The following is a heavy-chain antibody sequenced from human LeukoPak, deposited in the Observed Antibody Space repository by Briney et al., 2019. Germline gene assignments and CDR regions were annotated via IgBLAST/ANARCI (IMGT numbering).Heavy chain of an antibody. CDR3: ARDDDEDGYNAKPIDY. J-gene: IGHJ4*02. D-gene: IGHD5-24*01. CDR2: VYSTGSTT. V-gene: IGHV4-39*02. Sequence: PSETLSLTCTVSGGSITSSSNYWGWVRQPPGKGLEWIGTVYSTGSTTYSNPSLKSRVTISVDTSKNQFSLKLSSVTAADTAVYYCARDDDEDGYNAKPIDYWGQGTLVTVSS. CDR1: GGSITSSSNY.